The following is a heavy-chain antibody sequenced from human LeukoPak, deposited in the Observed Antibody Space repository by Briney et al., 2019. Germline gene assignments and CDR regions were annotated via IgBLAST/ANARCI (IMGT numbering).Heavy chain of an antibody. CDR3: ARVVLMIYPIYYFDY. D-gene: IGHD2-8*01. CDR1: GYXFTSYG. CDR2: ISAYNGNT. V-gene: IGHV1-18*01. J-gene: IGHJ4*02. Sequence: GASVKVSCKASGYXFTSYGISWVRQAPGQGLEWMGWISAYNGNTNYAQKLQGRVTMTTDTSTSTAYMELRSLRSDDTAVYYCARVVLMIYPIYYFDYWGQGTLVTVSS.